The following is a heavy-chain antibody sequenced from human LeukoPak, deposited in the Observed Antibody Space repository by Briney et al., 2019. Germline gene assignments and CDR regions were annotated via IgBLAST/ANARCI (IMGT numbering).Heavy chain of an antibody. V-gene: IGHV4-34*01. CDR2: INHSGST. Sequence: SETLSLTCAVYGGSFSGYYWSWIRQPPGKGLEWIGEINHSGSTNYNPSLKSRVTISVDTSKNQFSLKLSSVTAADTAVYYCARGAVPSNYYGSGSPKAYWGQGTLVTVSS. CDR3: ARGAVPSNYYGSGSPKAY. D-gene: IGHD3-10*01. CDR1: GGSFSGYY. J-gene: IGHJ4*02.